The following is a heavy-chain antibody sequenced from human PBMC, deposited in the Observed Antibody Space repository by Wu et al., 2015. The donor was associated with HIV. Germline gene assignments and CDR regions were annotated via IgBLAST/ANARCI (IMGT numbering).Heavy chain of an antibody. CDR3: ARGDYANYDFWSAYPSY. V-gene: IGHV1-2*02. CDR1: GYSFTDYY. Sequence: QVQLVQSGAEVKKPGASVKVSCKASGYSFTDYYMYWVRQAPGQGLEWMGWINPNRGGTKYAQKFQGRVTMTRDTAVSTAYMELNSLRSDDTAVYYCARGDYANYDFWSAYPSYWGQGTLVTVSS. CDR2: INPNRGGT. J-gene: IGHJ4*02. D-gene: IGHD3-3*01.